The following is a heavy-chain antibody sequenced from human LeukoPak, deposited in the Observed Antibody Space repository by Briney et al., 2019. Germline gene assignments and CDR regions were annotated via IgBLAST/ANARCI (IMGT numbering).Heavy chain of an antibody. CDR2: ISSSGSNI. D-gene: IGHD4-17*01. CDR3: ARSTVTRDVDY. J-gene: IGHJ4*02. V-gene: IGHV3-11*04. Sequence: GGSLRLSCIPSGFSFRNYYMRCVRQEAGEGMEWVLYISSSGSNIYYADSVKGRFTISRDNAKNSLYLQMNSLRAEDTAVYYCARSTVTRDVDYWGQGTLVTVTA. CDR1: GFSFRNYY.